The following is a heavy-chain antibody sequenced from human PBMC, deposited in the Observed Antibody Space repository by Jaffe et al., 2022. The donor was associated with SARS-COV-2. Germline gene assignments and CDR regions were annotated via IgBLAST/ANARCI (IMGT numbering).Heavy chain of an antibody. CDR3: ARRSPWGSSWYYFDY. CDR1: GGSISSSSYY. V-gene: IGHV4-39*01. CDR2: IYYSGST. D-gene: IGHD6-13*01. Sequence: QLQLQESGPGLVKPSETLSLTCTVSGGSISSSSYYWGWIRQPPGKGLEWIGSIYYSGSTYYNPSLKSRVTISVDTSKNQFSLKLSSVTAADTAVYYCARRSPWGSSWYYFDYWGQGTLVTVSS. J-gene: IGHJ4*02.